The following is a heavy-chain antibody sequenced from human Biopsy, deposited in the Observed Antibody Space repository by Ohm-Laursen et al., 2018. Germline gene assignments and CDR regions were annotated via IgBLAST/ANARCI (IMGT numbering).Heavy chain of an antibody. J-gene: IGHJ6*02. D-gene: IGHD2-21*01. CDR3: ARGTYCDNDDCYTSGLDV. V-gene: IGHV3-13*01. CDR1: GFTFGSYD. Sequence: SLRLSCAASGFTFGSYDMHWVRQGIGKGLEWVSAIGTTGDTYYAGSVKGRFTISRENATNSLYLQMNSLRAGDTAVYYCARGTYCDNDDCYTSGLDVWGQGTTATVSS. CDR2: IGTTGDT.